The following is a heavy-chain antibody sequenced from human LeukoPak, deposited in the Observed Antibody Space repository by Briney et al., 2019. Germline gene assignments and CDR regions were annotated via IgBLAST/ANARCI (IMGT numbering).Heavy chain of an antibody. CDR3: AKDTATRLYDSSGYYLGYYYYGMDV. D-gene: IGHD3-22*01. CDR2: ISDSGGRT. V-gene: IGHV3-23*01. J-gene: IGHJ6*02. Sequence: GGSLRLSCAVSGITLSNYGMSWVRQAPGKGLEWVAGISDSGGRTNYADSVKGRFTISRDNPKNTLYLQMNSLRAEDTAVYFCAKDTATRLYDSSGYYLGYYYYGMDVWGQGTTVTVSS. CDR1: GITLSNYG.